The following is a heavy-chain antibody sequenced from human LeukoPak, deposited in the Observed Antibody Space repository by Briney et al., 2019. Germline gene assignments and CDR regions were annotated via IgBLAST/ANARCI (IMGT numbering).Heavy chain of an antibody. Sequence: GESLKISCKGSGYSFTSYWIGWVRQMPGKGLEWMGVIYLDDSETKYSPSFQGQVTISADKSISTAYLQWSSLKASDTAMYYCARREIAAAGTGYFDYWGQGTLVTVSS. V-gene: IGHV5-51*01. J-gene: IGHJ4*02. CDR1: GYSFTSYW. CDR3: ARREIAAAGTGYFDY. D-gene: IGHD6-13*01. CDR2: IYLDDSET.